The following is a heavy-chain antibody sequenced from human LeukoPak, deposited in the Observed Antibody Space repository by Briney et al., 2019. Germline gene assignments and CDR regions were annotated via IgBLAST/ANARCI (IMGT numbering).Heavy chain of an antibody. CDR3: AREPPPNLDYGGNSQDYYYYYYMDV. D-gene: IGHD4-23*01. CDR2: INWNGGST. J-gene: IGHJ6*03. Sequence: PGGSLRLSCAASGFTFDDYGMSWVRQAPGKGLEWVSGINWNGGSTGYADSAKGRFTISRDNAKNSLYLQMNSLRAEDTALYYCAREPPPNLDYGGNSQDYYYYYYMDVWGKGTTVTVSS. CDR1: GFTFDDYG. V-gene: IGHV3-20*04.